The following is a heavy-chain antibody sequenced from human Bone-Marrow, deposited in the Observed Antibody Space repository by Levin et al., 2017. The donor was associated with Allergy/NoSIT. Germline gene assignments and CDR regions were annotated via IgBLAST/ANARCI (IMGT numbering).Heavy chain of an antibody. CDR2: IYYSGST. Sequence: SETLSLTCTVSGGSISSGGYHWSWIRQHAGKGLEWIGYIYYSGSTYYNPSLKSRAMISLDTSKNQFSLKVTSATAADAAADYCAREDGSTFDSWGQGTLVTVSS. J-gene: IGHJ4*02. CDR3: AREDGSTFDS. CDR1: GGSISSGGYH. D-gene: IGHD5-24*01. V-gene: IGHV4-31*03.